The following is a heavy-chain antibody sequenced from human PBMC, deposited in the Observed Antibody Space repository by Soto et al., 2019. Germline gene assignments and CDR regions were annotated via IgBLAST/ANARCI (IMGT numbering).Heavy chain of an antibody. J-gene: IGHJ4*02. CDR3: ARPFSSGWYGDFDY. D-gene: IGHD6-19*01. Sequence: GGSLRLSCAASGFAFSSYAMHWVRRAPGKGLEWVAVISYDASNKYYADSVKGRFTISRDDSKKTMYLQMSSLRAEDTAVYYCARPFSSGWYGDFDYWGQGTLVTVS. CDR1: GFAFSSYA. CDR2: ISYDASNK. V-gene: IGHV3-30-3*01.